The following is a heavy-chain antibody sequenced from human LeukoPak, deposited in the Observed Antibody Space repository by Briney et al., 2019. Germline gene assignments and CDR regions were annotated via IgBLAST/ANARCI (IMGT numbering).Heavy chain of an antibody. D-gene: IGHD6-13*01. Sequence: GGSLRLSCAASGFTVSSNYMSWVRQAPGKGLEWVSAISGSGGSTYYADSVKGRFTISRDNSKNTLYLQMNSLRAEDTAVYYCAKAMAAAGITIAFDIWGQGTMVTVSS. CDR3: AKAMAAAGITIAFDI. CDR1: GFTVSSNY. V-gene: IGHV3-23*01. J-gene: IGHJ3*02. CDR2: ISGSGGST.